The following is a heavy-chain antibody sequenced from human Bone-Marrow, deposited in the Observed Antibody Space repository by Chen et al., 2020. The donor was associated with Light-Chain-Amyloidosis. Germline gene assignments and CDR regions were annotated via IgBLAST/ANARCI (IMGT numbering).Heavy chain of an antibody. CDR1: GFTFSSFG. D-gene: IGHD1-7*01. V-gene: IGHV3-21*01. CDR3: ARDGYSDWNYLNYYMDV. Sequence: EVQLVESGGGLVKPGGSLRLSCAASGFTFSSFGMNWVRQAPGRGLEWVSSISGSSNYVYYADSVKGRFPISRDSAKNSLYFQMNSLRAEDTAVYYCARDGYSDWNYLNYYMDVWGNGTTVTVSS. J-gene: IGHJ6*03. CDR2: ISGSSNYV.